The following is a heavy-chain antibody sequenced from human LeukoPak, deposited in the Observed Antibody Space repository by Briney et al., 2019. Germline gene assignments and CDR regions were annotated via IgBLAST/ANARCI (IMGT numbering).Heavy chain of an antibody. CDR3: AKSGHVTMVRGVPFDP. J-gene: IGHJ5*02. V-gene: IGHV3-23*01. D-gene: IGHD3-10*01. Sequence: GGSLRLSCAASGFTFSTYSMNWVRQAPGKGLEWVSAISGSGGSTYYADSVKGRFTISRDNSKNTLYLQMNSLRAEDTAVYYCAKSGHVTMVRGVPFDPWGQGTLVTVSS. CDR1: GFTFSTYS. CDR2: ISGSGGST.